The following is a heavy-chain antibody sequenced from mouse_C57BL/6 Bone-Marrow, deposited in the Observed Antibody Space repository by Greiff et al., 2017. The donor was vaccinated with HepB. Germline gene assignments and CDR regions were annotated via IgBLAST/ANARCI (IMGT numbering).Heavy chain of an antibody. V-gene: IGHV3-6*01. J-gene: IGHJ2*01. CDR2: ISYDGSN. Sequence: EVKLQESGPGLVKPSQSLSLTCSVTGYSITSGYYWNWIRQFPGNKLEWVGYISYDGSNNYNPTFKNRISITRDTSKKQFFLKLNSVTTEDTATYYCARRIEDYWGQGTTLTVSS. CDR3: ARRIEDY. CDR1: GYSITSGYY.